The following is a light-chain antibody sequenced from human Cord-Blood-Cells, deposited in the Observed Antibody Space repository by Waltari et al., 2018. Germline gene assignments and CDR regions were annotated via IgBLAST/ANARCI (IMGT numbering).Light chain of an antibody. CDR3: QTWGTGIRGV. CDR2: LNSDGSH. CDR1: SRHSSYA. V-gene: IGLV4-69*01. J-gene: IGLJ3*02. Sequence: QLLLPQSPSASASPGASVKLTCTLRSRHSSYAIAWPQQQPEKGPRYLMKLNSDGSHSKGDGIPDRFSGSNSGAERYLTISSLQSEDEADYYCQTWGTGIRGVFGGGTKLTVL.